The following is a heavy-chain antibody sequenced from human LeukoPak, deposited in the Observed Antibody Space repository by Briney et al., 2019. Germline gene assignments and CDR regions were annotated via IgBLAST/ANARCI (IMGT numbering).Heavy chain of an antibody. Sequence: ASVKVSCKASGGTFSSYAISWVRQAPGQGLEWMGWINPNSGGTNYAQKFQGRVTMTRDTSISTAYMELSRLRSDDTAVYYCARPRPGITFGGVIAIPDYWGQGTLVTVSS. CDR1: GGTFSSYA. CDR3: ARPRPGITFGGVIAIPDY. D-gene: IGHD3-16*02. J-gene: IGHJ4*02. CDR2: INPNSGGT. V-gene: IGHV1-2*02.